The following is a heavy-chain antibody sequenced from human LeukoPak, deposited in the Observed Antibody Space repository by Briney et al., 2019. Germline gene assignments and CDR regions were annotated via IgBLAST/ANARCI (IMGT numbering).Heavy chain of an antibody. CDR2: IYPGDSDT. D-gene: IGHD2-2*01. Sequence: GESLKISCKGSGYSFTSYWIGWVRQMPGKGLEWRGIIYPGDSDTRYSPSFQGQVTISADKSISTAYLQWSSLKASDTAMYYCARPYCSSTSCSGFNAFDIWGQGTMVTVSS. V-gene: IGHV5-51*01. J-gene: IGHJ3*02. CDR1: GYSFTSYW. CDR3: ARPYCSSTSCSGFNAFDI.